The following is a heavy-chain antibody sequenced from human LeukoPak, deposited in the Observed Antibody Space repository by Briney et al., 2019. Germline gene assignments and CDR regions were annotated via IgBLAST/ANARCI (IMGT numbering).Heavy chain of an antibody. CDR3: AMTRYSSSSAFDP. Sequence: SEPLSLTCAVSGYSISSGYYWGWIRQPPGKGLEWVGSIYNSGSTYYNPSLKSRVTISVDTSKNQFSLRLSSVTAADTAVYYCAMTRYSSSSAFDPWGQGTLVTVSS. CDR1: GYSISSGYY. D-gene: IGHD6-6*01. J-gene: IGHJ5*02. CDR2: IYNSGST. V-gene: IGHV4-38-2*01.